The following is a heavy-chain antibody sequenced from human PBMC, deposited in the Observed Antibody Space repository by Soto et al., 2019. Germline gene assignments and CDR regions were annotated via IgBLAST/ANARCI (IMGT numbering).Heavy chain of an antibody. V-gene: IGHV1-18*04. CDR3: ARVAAAGTLYGMDV. D-gene: IGHD6-13*01. J-gene: IGHJ6*02. CDR1: GYTFTSYG. Sequence: ASVKVSCKASGYTFTSYGISWVLQAPGQGLEWMGWISAYNGNTNYAQKLQGRVTMTTDTSTSTAYMELRSLRSDDTAVYYCARVAAAGTLYGMDVWGQGTTVTVSS. CDR2: ISAYNGNT.